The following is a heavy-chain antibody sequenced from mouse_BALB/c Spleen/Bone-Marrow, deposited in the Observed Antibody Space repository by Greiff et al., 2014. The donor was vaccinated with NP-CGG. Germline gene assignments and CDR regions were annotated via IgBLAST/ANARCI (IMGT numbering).Heavy chain of an antibody. CDR3: ARQYGNLGVMDY. CDR2: ISSGGSYT. Sequence: DVMLVESGGDLVKPGGSLKLSCAASGFTFSRYGMPWVRQTPDKRLEWVANISSGGSYTYYPDSVKGRFTISRDNAKNTLYLHMSSLKSEDTAMYYCARQYGNLGVMDYWGQGTSVTVSS. V-gene: IGHV5-6*02. CDR1: GFTFSRYG. D-gene: IGHD2-1*01. J-gene: IGHJ4*01.